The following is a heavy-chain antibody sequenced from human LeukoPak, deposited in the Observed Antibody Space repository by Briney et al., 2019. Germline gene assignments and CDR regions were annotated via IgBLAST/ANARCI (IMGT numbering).Heavy chain of an antibody. V-gene: IGHV1-69*04. J-gene: IGHJ4*02. CDR3: ATYDCYDSSGSPYYFDY. Sequence: SVKVSCKASGGTFSSYAISWVRQAPGQGLEWVGRIIPILGIANYAQKFQGRVTITADKSTSTAYMELSSLRSEDTAVYYCATYDCYDSSGSPYYFDYWGQGTLVTVSS. CDR2: IIPILGIA. CDR1: GGTFSSYA. D-gene: IGHD3-22*01.